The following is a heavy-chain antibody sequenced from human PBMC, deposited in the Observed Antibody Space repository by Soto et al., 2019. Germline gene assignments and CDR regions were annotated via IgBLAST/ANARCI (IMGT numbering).Heavy chain of an antibody. Sequence: SLGLSSTASGVTVSFYVFSWVCQAPGKGLEWVSAISANDQGIYYAYSVRCRFTISRDNSKNTVFLHMDSLRAEDTAVYYCAKDRDYPRDQFHHSGQGTLVTVSS. J-gene: IGHJ4*02. CDR2: ISANDQGI. V-gene: IGHV3-23*01. CDR1: GVTVSFYV. D-gene: IGHD2-2*01. CDR3: AKDRDYPRDQFHH.